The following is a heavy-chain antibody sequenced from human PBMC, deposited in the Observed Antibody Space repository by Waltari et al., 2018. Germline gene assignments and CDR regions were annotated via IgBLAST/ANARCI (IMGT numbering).Heavy chain of an antibody. V-gene: IGHV4-59*11. D-gene: IGHD2-8*01. CDR3: ARNGAWRDPQPDAFDI. Sequence: QVQLQESGPGLVKPSETLSLTCTVSGGSISRHYWSWIRQPPGKGLEWIGYIYYSGSTNYNPSLKSRVTISVDTSKNQFSLKLSSVTAADTAVYYCARNGAWRDPQPDAFDIWGQGTMVTVSS. CDR2: IYYSGST. J-gene: IGHJ3*02. CDR1: GGSISRHY.